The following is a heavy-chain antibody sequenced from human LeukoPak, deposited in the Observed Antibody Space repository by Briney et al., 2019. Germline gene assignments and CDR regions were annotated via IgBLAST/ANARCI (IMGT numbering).Heavy chain of an antibody. J-gene: IGHJ4*02. CDR2: ISSSSSYI. CDR3: ARDRINSAYYDSSGYLPDY. CDR1: GFTFSSYS. V-gene: IGHV3-21*01. Sequence: GGSLRLSCAASGFTFSSYSMNWVRQAPGKGLEWVSSISSSSSYIYYADSVKGRFTISRDNAKNPLYLQMNSLRAEDTAVYYCARDRINSAYYDSSGYLPDYWGQGTLVTVSS. D-gene: IGHD3-22*01.